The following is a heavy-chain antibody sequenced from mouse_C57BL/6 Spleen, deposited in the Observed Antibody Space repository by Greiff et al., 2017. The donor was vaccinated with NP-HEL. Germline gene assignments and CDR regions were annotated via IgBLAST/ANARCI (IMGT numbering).Heavy chain of an antibody. V-gene: IGHV3-6*01. CDR1: GYSITSGYY. CDR3: AREKSNGFAY. Sequence: EVQLQQSGPGLVKPSQSLSLTCSVTGYSITSGYYWNWIRQFPGNKLEWMGYISYDGSNNYNPSLKNRISITRDTSKNQFFLKLNSVTTEDTATYYCAREKSNGFAYWGQGTLVTVSA. CDR2: ISYDGSN. D-gene: IGHD2-5*01. J-gene: IGHJ3*01.